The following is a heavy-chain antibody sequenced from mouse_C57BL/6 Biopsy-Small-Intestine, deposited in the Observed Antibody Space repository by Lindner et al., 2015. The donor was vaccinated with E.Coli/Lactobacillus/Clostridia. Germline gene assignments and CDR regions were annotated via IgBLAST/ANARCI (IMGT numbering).Heavy chain of an antibody. CDR1: GYTFTSYV. CDR2: INPYNDGT. V-gene: IGHV1-14*01. D-gene: IGHD4-1*01. CDR3: TRSLSGTGAYFDF. Sequence: VQLQESGPELVKPGASVKMSCKASGYTFTSYVMHWVKQKPGQGLEWIGYINPYNDGTNYNEKFKGKATLTSDKSSSTAYMELSSLTSEDSAVYYCTRSLSGTGAYFDFWGQGTTLTVSS. J-gene: IGHJ2*01.